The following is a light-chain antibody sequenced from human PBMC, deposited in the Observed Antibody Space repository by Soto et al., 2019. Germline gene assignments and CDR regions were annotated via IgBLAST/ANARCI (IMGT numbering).Light chain of an antibody. CDR1: QTISSN. CDR2: GAS. J-gene: IGKJ3*01. CDR3: QQYNNWPPFT. Sequence: DIVMTQSPATLSVSPGERATLSCRASQTISSNLAWYQQKPGQTPRLLIYGASTRAAGIPARFSGSGSGTDFTLTITSLQSEDLAVYYCQQYNNWPPFTFGPGTKVDIK. V-gene: IGKV3-15*01.